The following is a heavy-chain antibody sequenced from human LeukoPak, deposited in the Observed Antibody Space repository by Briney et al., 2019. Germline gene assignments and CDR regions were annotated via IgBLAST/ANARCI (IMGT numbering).Heavy chain of an antibody. CDR2: IRSKAYGGTT. V-gene: IGHV3-49*04. D-gene: IGHD3-22*01. Sequence: GGSLRLSCTASGFTFGDYAMSWVRQAPGKGLEWVGFIRSKAYGGTTEYAASVKGRFTISRDDSKSIAYLQMNSPKTEDTAVYYCTSGGMDSSGYYYFDYWGQGTLVTVSS. CDR3: TSGGMDSSGYYYFDY. CDR1: GFTFGDYA. J-gene: IGHJ4*02.